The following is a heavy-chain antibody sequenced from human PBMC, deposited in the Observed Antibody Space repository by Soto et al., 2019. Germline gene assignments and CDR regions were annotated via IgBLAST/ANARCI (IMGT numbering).Heavy chain of an antibody. CDR2: IKSKTDGGTT. D-gene: IGHD2-8*01. J-gene: IGHJ1*01. CDR3: TTGPSSYLFELGYCTNGVSYMASHQGSEQEYFQH. CDR1: GFTFSNAW. Sequence: EVQLVESGGGLVKPGGSLRLSCAASGFTFSNAWMNWVRQAPGKGLEWVGRIKSKTDGGTTDYAAPVKGRFTISRDDSTNTLYLQMNSLKTEDTAVYYCTTGPSSYLFELGYCTNGVSYMASHQGSEQEYFQHWGQGTRVTVSS. V-gene: IGHV3-15*07.